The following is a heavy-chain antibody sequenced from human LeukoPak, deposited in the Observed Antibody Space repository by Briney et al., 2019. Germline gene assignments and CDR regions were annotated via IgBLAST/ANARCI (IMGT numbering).Heavy chain of an antibody. V-gene: IGHV1-18*01. CDR3: ARVAEDCSSTSCYAGVDY. CDR1: GYTFISYG. D-gene: IGHD2-2*01. Sequence: ASVTVSFKASGYTFISYGISWVRQAPGQGLEWMGWISAYNGNTNYAQKLQGRVTMTTHTSTSTAYMELRSLRSDDTAVYYCARVAEDCSSTSCYAGVDYWGQGTLVTVSS. J-gene: IGHJ4*02. CDR2: ISAYNGNT.